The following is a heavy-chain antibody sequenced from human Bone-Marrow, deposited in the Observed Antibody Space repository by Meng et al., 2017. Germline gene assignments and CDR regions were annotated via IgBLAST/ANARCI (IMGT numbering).Heavy chain of an antibody. CDR3: ARDRAVAVTTEASDY. V-gene: IGHV3-7*01. D-gene: IGHD6-19*01. CDR2: IKQDGSEK. CDR1: GFTFSSYW. J-gene: IGHJ4*02. Sequence: GESLKISCAASGFTFSSYWMSWVRQAPGKGLEGVANIKQDGSEKYYVDSVKGRFTISRDNAKNSLYLQMNSLRAEDTAVYYCARDRAVAVTTEASDYWGQGTLVTVSS.